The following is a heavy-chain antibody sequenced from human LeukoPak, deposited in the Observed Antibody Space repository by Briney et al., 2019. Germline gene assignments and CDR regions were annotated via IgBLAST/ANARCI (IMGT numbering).Heavy chain of an antibody. Sequence: PGGSLRLSCAASGFTFSSYAMHWVRQAPGKGLEWVAVISYDGSNKYYADSVKGRFTISRDNSKNTLYLQMNSLRAEDTAVYYCSGCSSTSCSLLVPYFDYWGQGTLVTVSS. V-gene: IGHV3-30-3*01. CDR3: SGCSSTSCSLLVPYFDY. D-gene: IGHD2-2*01. CDR1: GFTFSSYA. CDR2: ISYDGSNK. J-gene: IGHJ4*02.